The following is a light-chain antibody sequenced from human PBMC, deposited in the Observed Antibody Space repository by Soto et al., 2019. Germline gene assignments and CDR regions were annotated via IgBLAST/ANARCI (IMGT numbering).Light chain of an antibody. CDR1: QSVSSNY. J-gene: IGKJ1*01. CDR3: LQYGSSPWT. V-gene: IGKV3-20*01. CDR2: GAS. Sequence: EIVLTQSPGTLALSPGERATVSCRASQSVSSNYLAWYQQKPGQAPRLLIYGASSRATGIPDRFSGSGSGTDFTLTIGRLEPEDFAMYYCLQYGSSPWTFGQGTKVEIK.